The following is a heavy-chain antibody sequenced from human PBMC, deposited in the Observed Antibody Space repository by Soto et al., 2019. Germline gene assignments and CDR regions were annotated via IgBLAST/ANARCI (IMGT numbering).Heavy chain of an antibody. J-gene: IGHJ6*02. CDR2: ISYDGSNK. CDR3: AKDRSDIVATIRGYYYYGMDV. Sequence: QVQLVESGGGVVQPGRSLRLSCAASGFTFSSYGMHWVRQAPGKGLEWVAVISYDGSNKYYADSVKGRFTISRDNSKNTLYRQMNSLRAEYTAVYYCAKDRSDIVATIRGYYYYGMDVWGQGTTVTVSS. D-gene: IGHD5-12*01. V-gene: IGHV3-30*18. CDR1: GFTFSSYG.